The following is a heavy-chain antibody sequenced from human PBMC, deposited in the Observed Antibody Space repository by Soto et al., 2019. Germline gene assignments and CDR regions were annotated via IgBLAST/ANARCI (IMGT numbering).Heavy chain of an antibody. CDR1: GFTFSSYG. Sequence: GGTLRRSCAASGFTFSSYGMHWVRQAPGKGLEWVAVISYDGSNKYYADSVKGRFTISRDNSKNTLYLQMNSLRAEDTAVYYCAKDGVAVAEYNWFDPWGQGTLVTVSS. D-gene: IGHD6-19*01. J-gene: IGHJ5*02. CDR3: AKDGVAVAEYNWFDP. V-gene: IGHV3-30*18. CDR2: ISYDGSNK.